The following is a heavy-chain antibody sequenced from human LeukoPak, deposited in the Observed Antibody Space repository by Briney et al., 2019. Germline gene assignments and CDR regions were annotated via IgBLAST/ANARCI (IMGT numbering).Heavy chain of an antibody. J-gene: IGHJ3*02. CDR3: ARSGYSYGADAVDI. V-gene: IGHV4-39*07. CDR2: IYYSGST. Sequence: PSETLSLTCTVSGGSISSSSYYWGWLRQPPGKGLEWIGSIYYSGSTYYNPSLKSRVTISVDTSKNQFSLKLSSVTAADTAVYYCARSGYSYGADAVDIWGQGTMVTVSS. D-gene: IGHD5-18*01. CDR1: GGSISSSSYY.